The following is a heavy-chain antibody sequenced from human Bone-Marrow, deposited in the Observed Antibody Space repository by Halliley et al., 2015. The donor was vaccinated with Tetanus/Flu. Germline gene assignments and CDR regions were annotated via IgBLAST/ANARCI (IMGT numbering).Heavy chain of an antibody. Sequence: WMGRISPIPDIANYAQKFQGRVTITAVKSTTTVYMELSSLRSEDTAVYFCARSPSDGYYSFDYWGQGTLVTVSS. J-gene: IGHJ4*02. V-gene: IGHV1-69*02. CDR3: ARSPSDGYYSFDY. CDR2: ISPIPDIA. D-gene: IGHD3-22*01.